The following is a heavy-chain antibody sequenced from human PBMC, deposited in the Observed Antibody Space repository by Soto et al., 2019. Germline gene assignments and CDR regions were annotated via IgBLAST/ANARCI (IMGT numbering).Heavy chain of an antibody. J-gene: IGHJ4*02. V-gene: IGHV3-23*01. D-gene: IGHD3-10*01. CDR2: ISGSGGST. Sequence: EVQLLESGGGLVQPGGSLRLSCAASGFTFSSYAMSWVRQAPGKGLEWVSAISGSGGSTYYADSVKGRFTISRDNSKNTLYLQMNSLRAEDTAVYYCAKDRSPSYGSGSYYLDYFDYWGQGTLVTVSS. CDR3: AKDRSPSYGSGSYYLDYFDY. CDR1: GFTFSSYA.